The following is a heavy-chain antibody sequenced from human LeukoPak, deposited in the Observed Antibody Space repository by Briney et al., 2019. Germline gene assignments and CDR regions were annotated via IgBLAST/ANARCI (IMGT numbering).Heavy chain of an antibody. D-gene: IGHD6-13*01. CDR3: AKDNVAAAGRYFDY. Sequence: GRSLRLSCAATGFTFSNYGTHWVRQAPGKGLEWVALISYDRSNKYFADSVKGRFTISRDNSKNTLYLQMNSLRAEDTAVYYCAKDNVAAAGRYFDYWGQGTLVTVSS. CDR2: ISYDRSNK. J-gene: IGHJ4*02. V-gene: IGHV3-30*18. CDR1: GFTFSNYG.